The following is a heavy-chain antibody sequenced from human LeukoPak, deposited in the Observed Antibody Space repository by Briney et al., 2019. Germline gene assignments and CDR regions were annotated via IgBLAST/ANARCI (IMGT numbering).Heavy chain of an antibody. CDR3: ASGYCSGGSCYSTTDFDY. CDR1: GYTFTSYY. D-gene: IGHD2-15*01. Sequence: RASVKVPCKASGYTFTSYYMHWVRQAPGQGLEWMGIINPSGGSTSYAQKFQGRVTMTRDTSTSTVYMELSSLRSEDTAVYYCASGYCSGGSCYSTTDFDYWGQGTLVTVSS. CDR2: INPSGGST. V-gene: IGHV1-46*01. J-gene: IGHJ4*02.